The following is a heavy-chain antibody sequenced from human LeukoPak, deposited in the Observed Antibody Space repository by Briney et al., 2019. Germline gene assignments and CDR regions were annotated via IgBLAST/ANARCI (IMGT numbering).Heavy chain of an antibody. J-gene: IGHJ4*02. V-gene: IGHV3-7*01. Sequence: GGSLRLSGAGSGFTLSSYWMSWVRQAPGKGLEWVANINEDGSDKYYADSVKGRFTISRDNTKNSLYLQVNNLRAEDTAVYYCARDEPGYGEFLLYWGQGTLVIVSS. CDR2: INEDGSDK. CDR3: ARDEPGYGEFLLY. D-gene: IGHD3-10*01. CDR1: GFTLSSYW.